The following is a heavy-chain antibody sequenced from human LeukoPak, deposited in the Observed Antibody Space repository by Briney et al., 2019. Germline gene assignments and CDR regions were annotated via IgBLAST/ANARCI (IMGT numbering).Heavy chain of an antibody. CDR3: ARVARYAWGSYRYPTLGY. J-gene: IGHJ4*02. CDR1: GYTFTSYD. V-gene: IGHV1-8*01. CDR2: MYPNSGNT. D-gene: IGHD3-16*02. Sequence: GASVKVSCKASGYTFTSYDIYWVRQATGQGLEWTGWMYPNSGNTGYAQKFQGRVTMTRNTSISTAYMELSSLRSEDTAVYYCARVARYAWGSYRYPTLGYWGQGTLVTVSS.